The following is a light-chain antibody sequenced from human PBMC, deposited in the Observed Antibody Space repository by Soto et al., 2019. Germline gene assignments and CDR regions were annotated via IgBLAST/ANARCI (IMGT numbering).Light chain of an antibody. CDR1: SSNIGAGYE. V-gene: IGLV1-40*01. CDR2: ENN. J-gene: IGLJ1*01. CDR3: QSYDSSLSGYV. Sequence: QSVLTQPPSVSEAPGQRVTISCTGSSSNIGAGYEAHWYQQVPGTAPKLLIYENNNRPSGVPDRFSGSKSGTSASLAITGLQGEDEAEYCCQSYDSSLSGYVFGTGTKLTVL.